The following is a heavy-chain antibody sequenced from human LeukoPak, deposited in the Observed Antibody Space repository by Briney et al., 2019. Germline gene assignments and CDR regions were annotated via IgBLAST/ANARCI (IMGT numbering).Heavy chain of an antibody. CDR2: IKRQTEGWAK. Sequence: GGSLRLSCAGSGFTFSDAWLNWVRQTPEKGLEWVARIKRQTEGWAKDYAAPVKGRFTIPRDDSKSTVYLQMNSLGVEDTAVYFCSRNADHDWWGQGTLVTVSS. J-gene: IGHJ4*02. CDR1: GFTFSDAW. CDR3: SRNADHDW. V-gene: IGHV3-15*01. D-gene: IGHD1-14*01.